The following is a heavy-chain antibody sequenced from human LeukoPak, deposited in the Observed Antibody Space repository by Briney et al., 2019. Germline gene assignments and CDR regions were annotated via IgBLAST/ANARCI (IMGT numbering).Heavy chain of an antibody. D-gene: IGHD1-26*01. CDR3: ASGGSHGNDACDF. CDR1: GGTFSSYA. J-gene: IGHJ3*01. CDR2: IIPIFGTS. V-gene: IGHV1-69*05. Sequence: GASVKVSCKASGGTFSSYAISWVRQAPGQGLEWLGGIIPIFGTSNYAQKFQGRVTITTDESTSTAYMELSSLRSEDTAVYYCASGGSHGNDACDFWGQGTMVTVSS.